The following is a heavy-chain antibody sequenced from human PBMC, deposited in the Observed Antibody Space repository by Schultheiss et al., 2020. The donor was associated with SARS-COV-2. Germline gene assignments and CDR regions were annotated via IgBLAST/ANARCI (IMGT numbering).Heavy chain of an antibody. CDR1: AGSFSGYY. D-gene: IGHD1-14*01. Sequence: SETLSLTCAVYAGSFSGYYWSWIRQPPGKGLEWIGEINHSGSTNYNPSLKSRVTISVDTSKNQFSLKLSSVTAADTAVYYCARLQNNLRHYYYMDVWGKGTTVTVSS. CDR2: INHSGST. CDR3: ARLQNNLRHYYYMDV. V-gene: IGHV4-34*01. J-gene: IGHJ6*03.